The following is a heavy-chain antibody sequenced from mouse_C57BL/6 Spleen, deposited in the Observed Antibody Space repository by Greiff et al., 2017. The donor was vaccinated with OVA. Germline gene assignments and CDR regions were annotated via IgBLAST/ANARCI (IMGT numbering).Heavy chain of an antibody. J-gene: IGHJ1*03. V-gene: IGHV14-2*01. D-gene: IGHD1-1*01. CDR1: GFNIKDYY. CDR3: ARHYGSSYWYFDV. CDR2: IDPEDGET. Sequence: EVKVVESGAELVKPGASVKLSCTASGFNIKDYYIHWVKQRTEQGLEWIGRIDPEDGETKYAPKFQGKATITADTSSNTAYLQLSSLTSEDTAVYYCARHYGSSYWYFDVWGTGTTVTVSS.